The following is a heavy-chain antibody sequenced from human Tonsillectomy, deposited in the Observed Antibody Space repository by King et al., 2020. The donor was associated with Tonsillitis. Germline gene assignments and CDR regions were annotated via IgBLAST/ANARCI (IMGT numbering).Heavy chain of an antibody. Sequence: QLVQSGGGVVQPGRSLRLSCAASGFTFSSYGMHWVRQAPGKGLDGGAVIWYDGSNKYYEDSVKGRFTISRDNSKNTLYLQMNSLRAEDTAVYYCARDWRRAVAASGAFDIWGQGTMVTVSS. CDR1: GFTFSSYG. V-gene: IGHV3-33*08. CDR3: ARDWRRAVAASGAFDI. J-gene: IGHJ3*02. D-gene: IGHD6-19*01. CDR2: IWYDGSNK.